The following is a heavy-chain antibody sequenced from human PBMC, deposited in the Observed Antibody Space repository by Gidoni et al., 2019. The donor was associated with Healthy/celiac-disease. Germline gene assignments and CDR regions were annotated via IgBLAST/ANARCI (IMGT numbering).Heavy chain of an antibody. CDR3: AHSESYGYKDRASYFDY. V-gene: IGHV2-5*02. J-gene: IGHJ4*02. CDR2: IYWDDDK. Sequence: QITLKEPGPTLVKPTQTLTLTCTFSGFSLSTSGVGVGWIRQPPGKALEWLALIYWDDDKRYSPSLKSRLTITKDTSKNQVVLTMTNMDPVDTATYYCAHSESYGYKDRASYFDYWGQGTLVTVSS. CDR1: GFSLSTSGVG. D-gene: IGHD5-18*01.